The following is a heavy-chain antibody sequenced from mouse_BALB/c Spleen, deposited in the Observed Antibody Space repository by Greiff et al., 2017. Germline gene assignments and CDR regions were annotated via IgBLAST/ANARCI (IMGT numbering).Heavy chain of an antibody. D-gene: IGHD1-1*01. CDR2: IWAGGST. J-gene: IGHJ1*01. CDR3: ANTVVNYWYFDV. CDR1: GFSLTSYG. Sequence: VMVVESGPGLVAPSQSLSITCTVSGFSLTSYGVHWVRQPPGKGLEWLGVIWAGGSTNYNSALMSRLSISKDNAKSQVFLKMNSLQTADTAMYYCANTVVNYWYFDVWGAGTTVTVSS. V-gene: IGHV2-9*02.